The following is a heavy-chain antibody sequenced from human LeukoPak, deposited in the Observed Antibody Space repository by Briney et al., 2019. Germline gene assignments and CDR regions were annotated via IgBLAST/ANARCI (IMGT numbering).Heavy chain of an antibody. Sequence: GGSLRLSCVVSGFTFSTMTINWVRQAPGKGLEWVAVIWYDGSNKYYADSVKGRFTISRDNSKNTLYLQMNSLRAEDTAVYYCARVAYCSSTSCYVLDYWGQGTLVTVSS. CDR2: IWYDGSNK. D-gene: IGHD2-2*01. J-gene: IGHJ4*02. V-gene: IGHV3-33*08. CDR3: ARVAYCSSTSCYVLDY. CDR1: GFTFSTMT.